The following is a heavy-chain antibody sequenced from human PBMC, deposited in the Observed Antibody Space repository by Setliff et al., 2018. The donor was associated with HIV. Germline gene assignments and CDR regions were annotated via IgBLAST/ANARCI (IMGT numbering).Heavy chain of an antibody. CDR3: ARVYYFDSSGYYQRGDVFDI. V-gene: IGHV4-61*02. Sequence: SETLSLTCAVSGGSIRNEDYFWSWIRQPAGKGLEWIGRFYTSGSTNYNPPFKSRVTISEGTSENQFSLKLTSVTAADTAMYHCARVYYFDSSGYYQRGDVFDIWGQGTMVTVSS. J-gene: IGHJ3*02. CDR1: GGSIRNEDYF. D-gene: IGHD3-22*01. CDR2: FYTSGST.